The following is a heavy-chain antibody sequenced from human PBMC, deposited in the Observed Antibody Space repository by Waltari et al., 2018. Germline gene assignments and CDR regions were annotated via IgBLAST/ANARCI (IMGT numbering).Heavy chain of an antibody. D-gene: IGHD1-7*01. V-gene: IGHV4-59*11. Sequence: QVQLQESGPGLVKPSETLSLTCTVSGGSISSHSWSWIRQPPGKGLEWIGYIYYSGSTNYNPSLKSRVTISVDTSKNQFSLKLSSVTAADTAVYYCARGGNWNYAIWGQGTLVTVSS. CDR3: ARGGNWNYAI. CDR1: GGSISSHS. CDR2: IYYSGST. J-gene: IGHJ4*02.